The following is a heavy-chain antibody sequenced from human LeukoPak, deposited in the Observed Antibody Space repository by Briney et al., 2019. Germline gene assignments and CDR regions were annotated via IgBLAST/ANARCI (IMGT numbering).Heavy chain of an antibody. CDR2: IYPGDSDT. J-gene: IGHJ4*02. V-gene: IGHV5-51*01. CDR3: ARGASYYYDSSGYYLGVYFDY. Sequence: GESLKISCKASGYSFTSYWIGWVRQMPGKGLEWMGIIYPGDSDTRYSPSFQGQVTISADKSISTAYLQWSSLKASDTAMYYCARGASYYYDSSGYYLGVYFDYWGQGTLVTVSS. D-gene: IGHD3-22*01. CDR1: GYSFTSYW.